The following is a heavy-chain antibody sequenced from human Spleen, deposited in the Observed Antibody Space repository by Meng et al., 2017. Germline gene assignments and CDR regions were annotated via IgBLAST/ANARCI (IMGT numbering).Heavy chain of an antibody. CDR2: VSNSGYTT. Sequence: GGSLRLSCGGSGFTFSDYEMNWVRQAPGKGLEWIAYVSNSGYTTYYADSVKGRFTISRDNAKNSLYLQMNSLRAEDTAIYYCTREYYDSSGYYYVGYFDSWGQGTLVTVSS. D-gene: IGHD3-22*01. J-gene: IGHJ4*02. CDR1: GFTFSDYE. V-gene: IGHV3-48*03. CDR3: TREYYDSSGYYYVGYFDS.